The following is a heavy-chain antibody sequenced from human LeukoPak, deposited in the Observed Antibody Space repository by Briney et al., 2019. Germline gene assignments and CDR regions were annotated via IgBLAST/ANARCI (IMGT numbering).Heavy chain of an antibody. CDR1: GGSSSSSTYY. V-gene: IGHV4-39*01. Sequence: SETLSLTCTVSGGSSSSSTYYWGWIRQPPGKGVEWVGTIYYRGNTYYNPSLKSRITISVDTSKNQFSLNLNSVTAADTAVYYCARPPVAAPTSYFDYWGQGILVTVSS. CDR2: IYYRGNT. D-gene: IGHD6-25*01. J-gene: IGHJ4*02. CDR3: ARPPVAAPTSYFDY.